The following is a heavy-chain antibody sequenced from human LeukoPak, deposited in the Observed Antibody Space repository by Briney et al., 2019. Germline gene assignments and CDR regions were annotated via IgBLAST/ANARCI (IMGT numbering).Heavy chain of an antibody. V-gene: IGHV3-30*18. CDR1: GFTFSSYG. CDR2: ISHDGSNK. Sequence: GGSLRLSCAASGFTFSSYGMHWVRQAPGKGLEWVAVISHDGSNKYYADSVKGRFTISRDNSKNTLYLQMNSLRAEDTAVYYCAKDRVGGATGYYFDYWGQGTLVTVSS. D-gene: IGHD1-26*01. J-gene: IGHJ4*02. CDR3: AKDRVGGATGYYFDY.